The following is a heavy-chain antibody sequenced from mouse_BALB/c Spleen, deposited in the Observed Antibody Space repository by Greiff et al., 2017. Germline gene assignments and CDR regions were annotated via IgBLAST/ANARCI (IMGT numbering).Heavy chain of an antibody. Sequence: EVKLMESGPSLVKPSQTLSLTCSVSGDSITSGYWNWIRKFPGNKLEYMGYISYSGSTYYNPALKSRISITRDTSKNQYYLQLNSVTTEDTATYYCARSPYDYDETYAMDYGGQGTAVTVSS. CDR1: GDSITSGY. CDR2: ISYSGST. J-gene: IGHJ4*01. CDR3: ARSPYDYDETYAMDY. D-gene: IGHD2-4*01. V-gene: IGHV3-8*02.